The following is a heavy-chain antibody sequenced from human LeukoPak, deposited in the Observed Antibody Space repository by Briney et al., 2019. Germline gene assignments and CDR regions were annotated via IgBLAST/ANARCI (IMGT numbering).Heavy chain of an antibody. CDR1: GYTFTSYG. CDR3: ARAPSMYSSSWYDY. Sequence: ASVKVSCKASGYTFTSYGISWVRQAPGQGLEWMGWISAYNGNTNYAQKLQGRVTMTTDTSTSTAYMELRSLRSDDTAVYYCARAPSMYSSSWYDYWGQGTLVTVSS. V-gene: IGHV1-18*01. D-gene: IGHD6-13*01. CDR2: ISAYNGNT. J-gene: IGHJ4*02.